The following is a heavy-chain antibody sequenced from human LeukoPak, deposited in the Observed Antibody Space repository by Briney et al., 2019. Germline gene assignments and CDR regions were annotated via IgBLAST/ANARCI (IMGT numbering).Heavy chain of an antibody. V-gene: IGHV3-48*03. J-gene: IGHJ4*02. D-gene: IGHD1-26*01. CDR2: ISSSGSTI. CDR1: GFDFGAYE. Sequence: GGSLRLSCAASGFDFGAYEMNWVRQAPGKGLEWVSYISSSGSTIYYADSVKGRFTISRDNAKNSLYLQMNSLRAEDTAVYYCARDDGSYYEVPFDYWGQGTLVTVSS. CDR3: ARDDGSYYEVPFDY.